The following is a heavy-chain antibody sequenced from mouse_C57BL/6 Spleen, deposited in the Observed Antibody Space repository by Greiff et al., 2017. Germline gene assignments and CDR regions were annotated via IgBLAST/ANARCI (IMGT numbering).Heavy chain of an antibody. CDR1: GFTFSSYA. J-gene: IGHJ1*03. CDR3: ARIYYYGSSPYWYFDV. CDR2: ISDGGSYT. V-gene: IGHV5-4*03. Sequence: DVKLVESGGGLVKPGGSLKLSCAASGFTFSSYAMSWVRQTPEKRLEWVATISDGGSYTYYPDNVKGRFTISRDNAKNNLYLQMSHLKSEDTAMYYCARIYYYGSSPYWYFDVWGTGTTVTVSS. D-gene: IGHD1-1*01.